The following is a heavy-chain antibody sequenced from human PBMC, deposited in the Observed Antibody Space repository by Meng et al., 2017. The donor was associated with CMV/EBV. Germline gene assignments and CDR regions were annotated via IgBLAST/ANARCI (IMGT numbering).Heavy chain of an antibody. V-gene: IGHV3-53*05. CDR3: ARLFRIAALKGAFDI. D-gene: IGHD6-13*01. Sequence: GGSLRLSCAASGFTVSSNYMSWVRQAPGKGLEWVSVIYSGGSTYYADSVKGRFTISRDNSKNTLYLQMNSLRSDDTAVYYCARLFRIAALKGAFDIWGQGTMVTVSS. J-gene: IGHJ3*02. CDR1: GFTVSSNY. CDR2: IYSGGST.